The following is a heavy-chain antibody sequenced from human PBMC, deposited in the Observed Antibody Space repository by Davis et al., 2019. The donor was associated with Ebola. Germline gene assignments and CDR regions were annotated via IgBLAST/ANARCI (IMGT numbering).Heavy chain of an antibody. V-gene: IGHV4-31*03. D-gene: IGHD4-17*01. CDR2: IYYSGST. CDR1: GGSISSGGYY. Sequence: MPSETLSLTCTVSGGSISSGGYYWSWIRQHPGKGLEWIGYIYYSGSTYYNPSLKSRVTISVDTSKNQFSLKLSSVTAADTAVYYCAREATVTTPAGQVYYYYGMDVWGQGTTVTVSS. J-gene: IGHJ6*02. CDR3: AREATVTTPAGQVYYYYGMDV.